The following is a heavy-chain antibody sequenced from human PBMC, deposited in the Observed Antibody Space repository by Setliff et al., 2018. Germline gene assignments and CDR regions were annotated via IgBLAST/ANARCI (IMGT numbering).Heavy chain of an antibody. CDR2: VYTNGGT. Sequence: PSETLSLTCSVSGGSISSSYYWSWIRQPAGKGLEWIGRVYTNGGTDYNPSLKSRATISLDTSKNQLSLKLTSVTATDTAVYYCTTPLLDSTGWFGYYGMDVWGQGTTVTVSS. CDR3: TTPLLDSTGWFGYYGMDV. D-gene: IGHD6-19*01. J-gene: IGHJ6*02. V-gene: IGHV4-4*07. CDR1: GGSISSSYY.